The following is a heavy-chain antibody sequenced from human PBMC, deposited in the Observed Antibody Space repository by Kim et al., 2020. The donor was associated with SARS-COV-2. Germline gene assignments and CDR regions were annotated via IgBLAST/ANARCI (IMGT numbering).Heavy chain of an antibody. Sequence: PSLKSRVTISVDTSKNQFSLKLSSVTAADTAVYYCARGVYGSSSPNWFDPWGQGTLVTVSS. CDR3: ARGVYGSSSPNWFDP. V-gene: IGHV4-30-2*05. J-gene: IGHJ5*02. D-gene: IGHD6-6*01.